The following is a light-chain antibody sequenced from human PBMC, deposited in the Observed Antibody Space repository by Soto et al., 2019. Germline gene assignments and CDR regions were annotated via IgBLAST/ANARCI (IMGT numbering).Light chain of an antibody. CDR2: AAS. CDR1: QSISSY. Sequence: DIQMTQSPSSLSASVGDRVTITCRASQSISSYLNWYQQKPGKAPKLLIYAASSLQSGVPSRFSGSGSGTDFTFTISSLQPEDIATYYCQQYNSYRMFGQGTKVDIK. J-gene: IGKJ1*01. CDR3: QQYNSYRM. V-gene: IGKV1-39*01.